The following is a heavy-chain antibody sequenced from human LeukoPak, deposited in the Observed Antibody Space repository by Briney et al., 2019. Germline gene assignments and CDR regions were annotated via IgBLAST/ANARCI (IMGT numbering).Heavy chain of an antibody. J-gene: IGHJ3*02. V-gene: IGHV1-46*01. D-gene: IGHD3-10*01. CDR3: AREGRYYGSGSHRDGFDI. CDR1: GYTFTSYY. Sequence: GASVKVSCKASGYTFTSYYMHWVRQAPGQGLEWMGIINPSGGSTSYAQKFQGRVTMTRDMSTSTVYMELSSLTAEDTAVYYCAREGRYYGSGSHRDGFDIWGQGTMVTVSS. CDR2: INPSGGST.